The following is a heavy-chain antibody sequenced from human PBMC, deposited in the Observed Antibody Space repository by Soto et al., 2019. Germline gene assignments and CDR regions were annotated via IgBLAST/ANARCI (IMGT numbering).Heavy chain of an antibody. CDR3: AKDGQWLVYYYYGMDV. J-gene: IGHJ6*02. Sequence: EVQLLESGGGLVQPGGSLRLSCAASGFTFSSYVMSWVRQAPGKGLEWVSAISGSGGSTYYADSVKGRFTISRDNSKNTLYLQMNSLRAEDTAVYYCAKDGQWLVYYYYGMDVWGQGTTVTVSS. V-gene: IGHV3-23*01. CDR2: ISGSGGST. CDR1: GFTFSSYV. D-gene: IGHD6-19*01.